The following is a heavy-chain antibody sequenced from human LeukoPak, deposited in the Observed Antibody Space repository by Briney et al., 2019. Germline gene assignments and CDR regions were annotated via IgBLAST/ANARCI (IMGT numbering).Heavy chain of an antibody. D-gene: IGHD3-22*01. CDR2: IKQDGSEK. V-gene: IGHV3-7*01. CDR3: AKDREGYYYDRSGSTDPGYWFDP. Sequence: PSGGSLRLSCAASGFTFDDYGMSWVRQAPGKGLEWVANIKQDGSEKYYVDSVKGRFTISRDNAKKSLYLQMNSLRAEDAALYYCAKDREGYYYDRSGSTDPGYWFDPWGQGTLVTVSS. J-gene: IGHJ5*02. CDR1: GFTFDDYG.